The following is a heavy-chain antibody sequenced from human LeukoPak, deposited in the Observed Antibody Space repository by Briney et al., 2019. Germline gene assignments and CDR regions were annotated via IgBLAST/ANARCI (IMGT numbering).Heavy chain of an antibody. CDR1: GGSISSSSYY. D-gene: IGHD3-10*01. J-gene: IGHJ4*02. CDR3: ARGLGITMVRGPELDY. Sequence: SETLSLTCTVSGGSISSSSYYWGWIRQPPGKGLEWIGSIYYSGSTYYNPSLKSRVTISVDTSKNQFSLKLSSVTAADTAVYYCARGLGITMVRGPELDYWGQGTLVTVSS. CDR2: IYYSGST. V-gene: IGHV4-39*07.